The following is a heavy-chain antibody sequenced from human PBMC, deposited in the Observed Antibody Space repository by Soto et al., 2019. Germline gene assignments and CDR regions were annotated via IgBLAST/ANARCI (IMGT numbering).Heavy chain of an antibody. CDR1: GFRFSDYY. CDR3: ARDTGGSYDF. D-gene: IGHD1-26*01. V-gene: IGHV3-72*01. CDR2: SRNKANSYTS. J-gene: IGHJ4*02. Sequence: PGGSLRLSCAASGFRFSDYYMDWVRQLPGKGLEWVGRSRNKANSYTSEYAPSVKGRFTISRHDSEDSMYLQMSSLKTEDTAVYYCARDTGGSYDFWGQGALVTVSS.